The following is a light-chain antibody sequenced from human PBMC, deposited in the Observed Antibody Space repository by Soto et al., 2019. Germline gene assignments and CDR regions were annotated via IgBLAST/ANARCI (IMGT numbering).Light chain of an antibody. CDR1: QNISSY. CDR3: QQSYSTLLT. CDR2: AAS. J-gene: IGKJ4*01. V-gene: IGKV1-39*01. Sequence: DIQMTQSPSSLSASVGDRVTITCRASQNISSYLNWYQQKPGKAPKLLIYAASSLQSGVPSRFSGRGSGTDFTLTISSLQPEDFATYYCQQSYSTLLTFGGGTKVEIK.